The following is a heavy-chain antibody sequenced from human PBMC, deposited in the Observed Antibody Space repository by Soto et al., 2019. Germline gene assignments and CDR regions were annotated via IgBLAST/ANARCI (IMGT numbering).Heavy chain of an antibody. Sequence: PSETLSLTCAVYGGSFSGYYWNWLRQPPGEGLEWIGKIDQSGSTNYNPSLKSRVTMSVDTSRSQFSLKLTSVTAADTAVYYCARLYGARLYYVMDVWGQGTTVTVSS. CDR1: GGSFSGYY. CDR2: IDQSGST. D-gene: IGHD6-6*01. V-gene: IGHV4-34*01. J-gene: IGHJ6*02. CDR3: ARLYGARLYYVMDV.